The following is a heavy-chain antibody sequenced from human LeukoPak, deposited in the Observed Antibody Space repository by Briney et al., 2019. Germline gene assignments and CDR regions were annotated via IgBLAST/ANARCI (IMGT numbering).Heavy chain of an antibody. J-gene: IGHJ4*02. Sequence: PGGSLRLSCAASGFTFSSYWMHWVRQAPGKGLVWVSRINEDETTITYADSVKSRFTISRDNAKNTLFLQMSSLRAEDTAVYYCVRGLDGAGDYWGQGTLVTVSS. D-gene: IGHD3-10*01. CDR2: INEDETTI. V-gene: IGHV3-74*01. CDR1: GFTFSSYW. CDR3: VRGLDGAGDY.